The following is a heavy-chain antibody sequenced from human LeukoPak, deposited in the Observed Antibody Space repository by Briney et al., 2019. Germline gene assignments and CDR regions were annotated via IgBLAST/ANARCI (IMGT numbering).Heavy chain of an antibody. CDR2: IYYSGST. V-gene: IGHV4-39*07. D-gene: IGHD3-9*01. CDR3: ARNLRYFAPRGGSYYYMDV. CDR1: GGSISSSSYY. J-gene: IGHJ6*03. Sequence: SETLSLTCTVSGGSISSSSYYWGWIRQPPGKGLEWIGSIYYSGSTYYNPSLKSRVTISVDTSKNQFSLKLSSVTAADTAVYYCARNLRYFAPRGGSYYYMDVWGKGTTVTISS.